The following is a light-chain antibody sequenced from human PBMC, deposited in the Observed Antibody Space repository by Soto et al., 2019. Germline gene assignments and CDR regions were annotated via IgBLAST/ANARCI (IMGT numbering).Light chain of an antibody. V-gene: IGKV1-5*01. CDR3: QQYNSYLTWT. J-gene: IGKJ1*01. CDR2: DAS. Sequence: DIQMTQSPSTLSASAGDRVTITCRASQSISSWLAWYQQKPGKAPKLLIYDASSLESGVPSRFSGSGSGTEFTLTISSLQPDDFATYYCQQYNSYLTWTFGQGTKVEIK. CDR1: QSISSW.